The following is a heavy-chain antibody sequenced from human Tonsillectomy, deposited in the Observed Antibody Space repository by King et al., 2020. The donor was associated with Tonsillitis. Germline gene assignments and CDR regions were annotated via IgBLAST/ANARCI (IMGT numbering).Heavy chain of an antibody. J-gene: IGHJ6*02. D-gene: IGHD3-10*02. Sequence: QLQESGPGLVKPSQTVSLTCTVSGGSISSAYYYYWSWLRQPPGKGLEWIGNIFYSGSTSYNPSLKSRVTISVDTSKNQFSLKLISVTAADSAVDYCSRDCSERSDNYGMDVWGQGTTVTVSS. V-gene: IGHV4-30-4*01. CDR3: SRDCSERSDNYGMDV. CDR2: IFYSGST. CDR1: GGSISSAYYYY.